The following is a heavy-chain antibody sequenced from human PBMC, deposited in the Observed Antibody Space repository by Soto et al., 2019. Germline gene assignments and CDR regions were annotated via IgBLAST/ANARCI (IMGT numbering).Heavy chain of an antibody. CDR1: GFTFSSYS. D-gene: IGHD3-16*02. J-gene: IGHJ3*02. CDR2: ISSSSSTI. Sequence: GGSLRLSCAASGFTFSSYSMNWVRQAPGKGLEWVSYISSSSSTIYYADSVKGRFTISRDNAKNSLYLQMNSLRAEDTAVYYCARALNTPTYDYIWGSYRIDAFDIWGQGTMVTVSS. CDR3: ARALNTPTYDYIWGSYRIDAFDI. V-gene: IGHV3-48*01.